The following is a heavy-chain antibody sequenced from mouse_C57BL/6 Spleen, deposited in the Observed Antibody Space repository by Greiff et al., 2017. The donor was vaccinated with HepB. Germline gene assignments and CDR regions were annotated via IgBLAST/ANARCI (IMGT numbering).Heavy chain of an antibody. Sequence: QVQLQQPGAELVKPGASVKMSCKASGYTFTSYWITWVKQRPGQGLEWIGDIYPGSGSTNYNEKFKSKATLTVDTSSSTAYMQLSSLTSEDSAVYYCARTGVYYDYDGHWGQGTTLTVSS. CDR2: IYPGSGST. J-gene: IGHJ2*01. CDR1: GYTFTSYW. CDR3: ARTGVYYDYDGH. V-gene: IGHV1-55*01. D-gene: IGHD2-4*01.